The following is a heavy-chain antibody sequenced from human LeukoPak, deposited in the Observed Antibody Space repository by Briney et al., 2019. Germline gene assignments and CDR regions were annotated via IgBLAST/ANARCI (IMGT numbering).Heavy chain of an antibody. CDR1: GGSFSGYY. V-gene: IGHV4-34*01. D-gene: IGHD6-13*01. Sequence: PSETLSLTCAVYGGSFSGYYWSWIRQPPGKGLEWIGEINHSGSTNYNPSLKSRVTISVDTSKNHYSLKMNSVTAADTAVYYCARHGAPYSNSRNWFDPWGQGTLVTVSS. J-gene: IGHJ5*02. CDR3: ARHGAPYSNSRNWFDP. CDR2: INHSGST.